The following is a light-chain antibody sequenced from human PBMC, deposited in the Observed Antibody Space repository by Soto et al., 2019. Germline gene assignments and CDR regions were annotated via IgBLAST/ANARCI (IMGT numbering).Light chain of an antibody. Sequence: QSVLTQPLSVSGAPGQRVTISCTGSSSNIGAGYDVHWYQQLPGTAPKVLIYGNSNRPAGVPDRFSGSKSGTSASLAITGLQAEDEADYYCQSYDSSLSGSVVFGGGTKLTVL. CDR3: QSYDSSLSGSVV. CDR1: SSNIGAGYD. CDR2: GNS. V-gene: IGLV1-40*01. J-gene: IGLJ2*01.